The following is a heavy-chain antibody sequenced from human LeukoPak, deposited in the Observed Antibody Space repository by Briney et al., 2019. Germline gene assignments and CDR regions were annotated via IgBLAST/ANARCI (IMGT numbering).Heavy chain of an antibody. V-gene: IGHV4-59*11. CDR3: SRLAKCDGNCYSFDL. CDR1: GDSITTHP. D-gene: IGHD2-15*01. CDR2: IDSNGNT. J-gene: IGHJ4*02. Sequence: KPSETLSLTCTVSGDSITTHPWSWVRQPSGKGIDYIGFIDSNGNTNYHPSLKTRVIISSDTSTNQISLTLNSVAAADTAVYYCSRLAKCDGNCYSFDLWGQGMLVTVSS.